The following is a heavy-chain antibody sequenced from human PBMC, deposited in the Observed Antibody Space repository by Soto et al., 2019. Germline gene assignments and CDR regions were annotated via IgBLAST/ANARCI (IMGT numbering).Heavy chain of an antibody. D-gene: IGHD3-22*01. CDR3: ARSPIYYDSGAYYLERSVYHYDH. CDR2: IRGSDDVT. CDR1: GFTFHTYG. J-gene: IGHJ1*01. Sequence: QPVESGGGLGQPGGSLRLSCEASGFTFHTYGLRWVRQAPGKGLEWGSRIRGSDDVTYHADSVKGRFTISRDISKNTLFLQMNSLSTADTAVYYCARSPIYYDSGAYYLERSVYHYDHWGQGTLVTVSS. V-gene: IGHV3-23*04.